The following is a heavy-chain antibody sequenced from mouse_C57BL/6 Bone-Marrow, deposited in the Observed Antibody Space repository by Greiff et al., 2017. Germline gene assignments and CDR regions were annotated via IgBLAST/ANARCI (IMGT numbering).Heavy chain of an antibody. D-gene: IGHD2-10*01. V-gene: IGHV1-5*01. J-gene: IGHJ3*01. CDR1: GYTFTSYW. CDR2: IDPGNSDN. Sequence: VQLQQSGTVLARPGASVKMSCKTSGYTFTSYWLHWVKQRPGQGLEWIGAIDPGNSDNSYNQKFKGKAKLTAVTSASTAYMELSSLTNEDSAVYYCTRGAYPAWFAYWGQGTLVTVSA. CDR3: TRGAYPAWFAY.